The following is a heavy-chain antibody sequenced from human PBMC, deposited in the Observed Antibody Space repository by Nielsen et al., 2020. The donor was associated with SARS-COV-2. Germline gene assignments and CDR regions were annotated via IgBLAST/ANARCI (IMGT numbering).Heavy chain of an antibody. CDR2: ISSSGSTI. J-gene: IGHJ4*02. Sequence: GGSLRLSCAASGFTFSDYYMSWIRQAPGKGLEWVSYISSSGSTIYYADSVKGRFTISRDNAKNSLYLQMNSLRAEDTAVYYCARWALRGDFWSGYYVYPYYFDYWGQGTLVTVSS. CDR1: GFTFSDYY. CDR3: ARWALRGDFWSGYYVYPYYFDY. V-gene: IGHV3-11*04. D-gene: IGHD3-3*01.